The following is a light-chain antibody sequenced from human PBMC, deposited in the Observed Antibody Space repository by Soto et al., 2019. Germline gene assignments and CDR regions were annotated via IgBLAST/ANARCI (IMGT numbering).Light chain of an antibody. CDR1: QSVGSY. CDR3: QQRSNWPRGT. J-gene: IGKJ2*02. Sequence: EIVLTQSPATLSLSPGERATLACRASQSVGSYLAWYQHKPGQAPRLLIHDASNRATGIPARFSGSGSGTDFTLTTISLVPEDSAVYYCQQRSNWPRGTFGQGTKVEIK. CDR2: DAS. V-gene: IGKV3-11*01.